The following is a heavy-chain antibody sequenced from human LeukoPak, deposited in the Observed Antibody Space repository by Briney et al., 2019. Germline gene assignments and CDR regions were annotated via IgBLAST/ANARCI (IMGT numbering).Heavy chain of an antibody. V-gene: IGHV1-18*01. CDR3: ARASYCSDGSCYSDY. J-gene: IGHJ4*02. Sequence: ASVKVSFKASGYTFTNYSIGWVRQAPGQGAEGMGWMSAYNGYTIYAHKVNGRVTMTTHTSTSTAYMELMSLKSDDTAVYYCARASYCSDGSCYSDYWGQGTLVTVSS. CDR2: MSAYNGYT. CDR1: GYTFTNYS. D-gene: IGHD2-15*01.